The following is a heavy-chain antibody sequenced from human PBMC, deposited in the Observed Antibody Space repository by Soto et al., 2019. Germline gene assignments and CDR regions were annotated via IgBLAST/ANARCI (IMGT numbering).Heavy chain of an antibody. CDR1: GYTFTSYY. V-gene: IGHV1-46*01. CDR2: INPSGGST. J-gene: IGHJ4*02. D-gene: IGHD4-17*01. CDR3: AREGTVTTPFDY. Sequence: QVQLVQSGAEVKKPGASVKVSCKASGYTFTSYYMHWVRQAPGQGLEWMGKINPSGGSTSYAQKFQGRVTMTRDTSTSTVYMELSSLRSEDTAVYYCAREGTVTTPFDYWGQGTLVTVSS.